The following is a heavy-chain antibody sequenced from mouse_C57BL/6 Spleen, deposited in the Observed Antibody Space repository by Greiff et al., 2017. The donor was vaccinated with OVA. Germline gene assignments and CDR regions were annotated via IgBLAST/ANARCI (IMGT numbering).Heavy chain of an antibody. CDR2: IDPSDSYT. Sequence: QVHVKQPGAELVMPGASVKLSCKASGYTFTSYWMHWVKQRPGQGLEWIGEIDPSDSYTNYNQKFKGKSTLTVDKSSSTASMQLSSLTSEDSAVYYCARRYYGSSSWYFDVWGTGTTVTVSS. CDR3: ARRYYGSSSWYFDV. J-gene: IGHJ1*03. V-gene: IGHV1-69*01. D-gene: IGHD1-1*01. CDR1: GYTFTSYW.